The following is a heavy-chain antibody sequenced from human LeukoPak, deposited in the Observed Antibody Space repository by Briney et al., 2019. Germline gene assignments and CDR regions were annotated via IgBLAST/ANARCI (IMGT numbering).Heavy chain of an antibody. Sequence: GGSLRLSCAASGFTFDDYAMHWVRQAPGKGLEWVSGISWNSGSIGYADSVKGRFTISRDNAKNSLYLQMNSLRAEDTALYYCAKDSYGSGPGYFDYWGQGTLVTVSS. CDR3: AKDSYGSGPGYFDY. D-gene: IGHD3-10*01. J-gene: IGHJ4*02. CDR1: GFTFDDYA. CDR2: ISWNSGSI. V-gene: IGHV3-9*01.